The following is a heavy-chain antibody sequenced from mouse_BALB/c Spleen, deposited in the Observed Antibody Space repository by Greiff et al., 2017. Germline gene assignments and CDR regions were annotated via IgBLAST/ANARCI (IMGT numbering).Heavy chain of an antibody. CDR3: ARDGDYDGDY. CDR2: IYPGDGDT. J-gene: IGHJ2*01. V-gene: IGHV1-80*01. CDR1: GYAFSSYW. D-gene: IGHD2-4*01. Sequence: VQLQQSGAELVRPGSSVKISCKASGYAFSSYWMNLVKQRPGQGLEWIGQIYPGDGDTNYNGKFKGKATLTADKSSSTAYMQLSSLTSEDSAVYFCARDGDYDGDYWGQGTTLTVSS.